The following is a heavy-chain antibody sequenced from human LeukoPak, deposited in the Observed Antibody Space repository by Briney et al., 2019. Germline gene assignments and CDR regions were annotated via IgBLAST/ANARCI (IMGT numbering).Heavy chain of an antibody. V-gene: IGHV4-59*01. CDR3: ARLYSTDDYYYYMDV. CDR2: IYYSGST. J-gene: IGHJ6*03. CDR1: GGSISSYC. Sequence: SETLSLTCTVSGGSISSYCWSWIRQPPGKGLEWIGYIYYSGSTNYNPSLKSRVTISVDTSKNQFSLKLSSVTAADTAVYYCARLYSTDDYYYYMDVWGKGTTVTISS. D-gene: IGHD6-13*01.